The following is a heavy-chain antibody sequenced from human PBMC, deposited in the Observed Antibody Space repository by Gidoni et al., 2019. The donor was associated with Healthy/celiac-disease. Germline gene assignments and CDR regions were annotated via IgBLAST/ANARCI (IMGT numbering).Heavy chain of an antibody. CDR2: ISSSSSYI. D-gene: IGHD2-15*01. J-gene: IGHJ4*02. Sequence: EVQLVESGGGLVKPGGSLRLSCAASGFTFSSYSMNWVRQAPGKGLEWVSSISSSSSYIYYADSVKGRFTISRDNAKNSLYLQMNSRRAEDTAVYYCARDELVVVAATGGGDYWGQGTLVTVSS. V-gene: IGHV3-21*01. CDR3: ARDELVVVAATGGGDY. CDR1: GFTFSSYS.